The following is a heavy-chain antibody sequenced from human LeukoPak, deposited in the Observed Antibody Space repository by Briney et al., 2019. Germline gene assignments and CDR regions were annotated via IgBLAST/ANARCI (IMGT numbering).Heavy chain of an antibody. V-gene: IGHV4-30-2*01. Sequence: PSQTLSLTCAVSGGSISSGGYSWSWIRQPPGKGLEWIGYIYHSGSTYYNPSLKSRVTISVDRSKNQFSLKLSSVTAADTAVYYCARGPVLDYWGQGTLVTVSS. J-gene: IGHJ4*02. CDR2: IYHSGST. D-gene: IGHD3-10*01. CDR3: ARGPVLDY. CDR1: GGSISSGGYS.